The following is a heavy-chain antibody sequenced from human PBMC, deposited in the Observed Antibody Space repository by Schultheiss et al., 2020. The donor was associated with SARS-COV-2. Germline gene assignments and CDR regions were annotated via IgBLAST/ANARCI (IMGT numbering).Heavy chain of an antibody. CDR3: ARGLLTVTLGDY. CDR2: ISSSSSYI. CDR1: GFTFTRSA. V-gene: IGHV3-21*01. Sequence: GGSLRLSCAASGFTFTRSALTWVRQAPGKGLEWVSSISSSSSYIYYADSVKGRFTISRDNAKNSLYLQMNSLRAEDTAVYYCARGLLTVTLGDYWGQGTLVTVSS. J-gene: IGHJ4*02. D-gene: IGHD4-17*01.